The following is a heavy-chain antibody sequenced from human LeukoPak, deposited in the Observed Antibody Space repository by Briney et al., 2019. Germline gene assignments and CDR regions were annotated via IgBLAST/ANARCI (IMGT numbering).Heavy chain of an antibody. CDR2: ISGSGGST. J-gene: IGHJ4*02. CDR1: GFTFSSYA. Sequence: PGGSLRLSCAASGFTFSSYAMSWVRQAPGKGLEWVSAISGSGGSTYYADSVKGRFTISRDNSKNTLYLQMNSLRAEDTAVYYCAKVQGRRWLHQSLWDYWGQGTLVAVSS. CDR3: AKVQGRRWLHQSLWDY. D-gene: IGHD5-24*01. V-gene: IGHV3-23*01.